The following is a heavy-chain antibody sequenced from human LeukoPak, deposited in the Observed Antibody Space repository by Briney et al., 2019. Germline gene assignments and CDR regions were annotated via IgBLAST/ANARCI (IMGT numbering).Heavy chain of an antibody. J-gene: IGHJ4*02. CDR3: AREGIAVAGLDY. CDR2: VSSGGSTI. CDR1: GFTFSDYY. D-gene: IGHD6-19*01. V-gene: IGHV3-11*01. Sequence: GGSLRLSCAVSGFTFSDYYMSWIRQAPGKGLEWVSYVSSGGSTISRADSVKGRFTISRDNAENSLYLQMNSLRAEDTAVYYCAREGIAVAGLDYWGQGTLVTVSS.